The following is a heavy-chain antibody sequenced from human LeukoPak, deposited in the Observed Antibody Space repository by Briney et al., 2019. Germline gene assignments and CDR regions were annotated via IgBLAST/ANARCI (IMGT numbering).Heavy chain of an antibody. J-gene: IGHJ4*02. CDR3: AREGGQPELYFDY. V-gene: IGHV3-21*01. CDR2: ISSSSSYI. D-gene: IGHD1-14*01. Sequence: GGSLRLSCAASGFTFSSYSMNWVRQAPGKGLEWVSSISSSSSYIYYADSVKGRFTISRDNAKNSLYLQMNSLRAEDTAVYYCAREGGQPELYFDYWGQGTLVTVSS. CDR1: GFTFSSYS.